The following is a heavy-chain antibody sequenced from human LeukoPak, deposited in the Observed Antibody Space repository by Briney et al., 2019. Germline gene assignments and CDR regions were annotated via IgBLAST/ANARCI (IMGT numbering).Heavy chain of an antibody. Sequence: PSETLSLTCTVSGGSISSYYWSWIRQPPGKGLEWIGYIYYSGSTNYNPSLKSRVTISVDTSKNQFSLKLSSVTAADTAVYYCARVVVGALSYWGQGTLVTVSS. D-gene: IGHD2-15*01. CDR3: ARVVVGALSY. V-gene: IGHV4-59*01. CDR1: GGSISSYY. CDR2: IYYSGST. J-gene: IGHJ4*02.